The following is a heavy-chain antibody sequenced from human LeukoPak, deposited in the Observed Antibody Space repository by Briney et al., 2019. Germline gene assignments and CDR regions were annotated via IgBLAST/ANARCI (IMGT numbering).Heavy chain of an antibody. V-gene: IGHV4-39*07. Sequence: SETLSLTCTVSGGSISSSSYYWGWIRQPPGKGLEWIGSIYYSGSTYYNPSLKTRVTISVDTSKNQFSLKLSSVTAADTAVYYSARDNYMDVWGKGTTVTVSS. J-gene: IGHJ6*03. CDR2: IYYSGST. CDR1: GGSISSSSYY. CDR3: ARDNYMDV.